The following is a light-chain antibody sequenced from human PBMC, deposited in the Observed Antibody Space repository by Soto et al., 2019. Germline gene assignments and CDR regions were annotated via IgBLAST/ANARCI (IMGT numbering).Light chain of an antibody. J-gene: IGLJ3*02. CDR3: GAWDGSLNGAKVV. CDR2: ENN. V-gene: IGLV1-51*02. Sequence: QSVLTQPPSVSAAPGQKVTISCSGSSSNIGNNYVSWYQQLPGTAPKLLIYENNKRPSGIPARFSGSKSGTSATLGITGLQTGDEADYFCGAWDGSLNGAKVVFGGGTKVTVL. CDR1: SSNIGNNY.